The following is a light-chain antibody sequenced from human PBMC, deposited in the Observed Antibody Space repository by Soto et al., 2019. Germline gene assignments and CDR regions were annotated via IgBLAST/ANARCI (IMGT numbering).Light chain of an antibody. V-gene: IGKV3-20*01. Sequence: ENVLTQSPGTLSLSPGERATLSCRASQSVDSSYLAWYQQKPGQAPRLLIYGTSSRATGIPDRFSGSGSGTDFTLTINRLEPEDFAVYYCQHYGSSIYTFVQGTKLEIK. CDR2: GTS. CDR1: QSVDSSY. J-gene: IGKJ2*01. CDR3: QHYGSSIYT.